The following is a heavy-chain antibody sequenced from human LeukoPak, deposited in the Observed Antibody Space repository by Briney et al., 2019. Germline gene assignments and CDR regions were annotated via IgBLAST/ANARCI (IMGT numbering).Heavy chain of an antibody. J-gene: IGHJ4*02. Sequence: SENLSLIDAGRGGSISSYHWSWIRQPPGKGLEWIGYIYYSGSTNYNPSLKSRVTISVDTSKNQFSLKLSSVTAADTAVYYCARFSGAARASTADYWGQGTLVTVSS. CDR3: ARFSGAARASTADY. CDR2: IYYSGST. CDR1: GGSISSYH. V-gene: IGHV4-59*08. D-gene: IGHD6-13*01.